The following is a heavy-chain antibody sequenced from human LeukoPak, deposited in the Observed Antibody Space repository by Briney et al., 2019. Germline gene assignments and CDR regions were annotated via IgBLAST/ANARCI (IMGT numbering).Heavy chain of an antibody. CDR2: ISSRSSII. Sequence: GGSLRLSCAASGFTFSSYSMNWVRQAPGQGLEWVSYISSRSSIIYYADSVKGRFTISRDNAKNSLYLQMNSLRAEDTAVYYCARGPPLFGELLSFDYWGQGTLVTVSS. V-gene: IGHV3-48*04. J-gene: IGHJ4*02. D-gene: IGHD3-10*01. CDR3: ARGPPLFGELLSFDY. CDR1: GFTFSSYS.